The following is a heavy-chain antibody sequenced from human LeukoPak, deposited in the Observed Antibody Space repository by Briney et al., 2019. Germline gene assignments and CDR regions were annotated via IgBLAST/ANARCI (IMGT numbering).Heavy chain of an antibody. J-gene: IGHJ2*01. CDR3: AGRSRRYSYGYYFWYFDL. CDR1: GGSISSYY. V-gene: IGHV4-59*01. Sequence: PSETLSLTCTVSGGSISSYYWSWIRQPPGKGLEWIGYIYYSGSTKYNPSLKSRVTISVDTSKNQFSLKLSSVTAADTAVYYCAGRSRRYSYGYYFWYFDLWGRGTLVTVSS. D-gene: IGHD5-18*01. CDR2: IYYSGST.